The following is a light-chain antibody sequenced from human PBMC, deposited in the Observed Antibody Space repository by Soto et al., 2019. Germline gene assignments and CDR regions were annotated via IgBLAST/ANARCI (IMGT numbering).Light chain of an antibody. CDR2: DAS. V-gene: IGKV3-11*01. CDR3: QQRGNWPRLYT. J-gene: IGKJ2*01. CDR1: QSVSSN. Sequence: EIVLTQSPATLPLSPGERATLSCRASQSVSSNLAWYPQKPGQDPRLLIYDASNRATDIPARFSGGGSGTDFTLSISSLEPEDFAVYYGQQRGNWPRLYTFGQGTKLEVK.